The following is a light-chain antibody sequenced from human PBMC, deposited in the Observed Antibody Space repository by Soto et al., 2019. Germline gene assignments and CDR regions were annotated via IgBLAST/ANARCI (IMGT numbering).Light chain of an antibody. CDR3: KQSKSFPLT. V-gene: IGKV1-12*01. CDR2: STS. Sequence: DIQMTQSPSSVSASVGDRVTITCRASQDISRWLAWYQLEPGKAPKVLIYSTSSLQRGVPSRFSGSRSAKDFTLTISDLQPEDFATYYCKQSKSFPLTFGGGTKVDIK. CDR1: QDISRW. J-gene: IGKJ4*01.